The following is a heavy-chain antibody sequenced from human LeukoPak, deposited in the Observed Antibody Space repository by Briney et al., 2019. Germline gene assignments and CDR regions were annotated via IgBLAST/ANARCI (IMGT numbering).Heavy chain of an antibody. D-gene: IGHD3-10*01. CDR1: GFTFSSYA. V-gene: IGHV3-23*01. Sequence: QPGGSLRLCCAASGFTFSSYAMSWVRQAAGKGLEWVSAISGSGGSTYYADSVKGRFTISRDNSKNTLYLQMNSLRAEDTAVYYCVRTMVRGVISYYFDYWGQGTLVTVSS. CDR2: ISGSGGST. J-gene: IGHJ4*02. CDR3: VRTMVRGVISYYFDY.